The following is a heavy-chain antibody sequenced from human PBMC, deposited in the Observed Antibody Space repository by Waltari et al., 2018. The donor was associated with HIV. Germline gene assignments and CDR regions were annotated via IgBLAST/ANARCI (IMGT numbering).Heavy chain of an antibody. Sequence: EVQLVESGGGLVQPGGSLRLSCAASGFTFSGYWMSWVSTAPGKGREWVANKNQEGREKYYGGAVNGRVTRSRDNAENSLDRQTNSVRGEDTAVYYCARGGFYGSGSKVNWGQGTLVTVSS. V-gene: IGHV3-7*04. D-gene: IGHD3-10*01. J-gene: IGHJ4*02. CDR1: GFTFSGYW. CDR2: KNQEGREK. CDR3: ARGGFYGSGSKVN.